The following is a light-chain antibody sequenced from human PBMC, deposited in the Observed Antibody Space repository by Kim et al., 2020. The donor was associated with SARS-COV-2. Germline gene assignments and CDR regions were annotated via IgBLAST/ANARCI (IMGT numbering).Light chain of an antibody. J-gene: IGKJ4*01. V-gene: IGKV1-39*01. CDR1: QNIADY. CDR3: QQSYSIQVS. CDR2: AAS. Sequence: DTQMTQSPSSLSASVGDRVTLTCRASQNIADYLNWYQQRPGKAPKLLIYAASTLQSGVPSRFSGSGFGTDFTLTITSLQPEDFATYYCQQSYSIQVSFGGGTKVEI.